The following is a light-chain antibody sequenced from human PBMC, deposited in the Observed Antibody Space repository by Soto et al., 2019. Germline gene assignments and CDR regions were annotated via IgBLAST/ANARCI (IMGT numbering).Light chain of an antibody. CDR2: GAS. CDR3: QQYGRSPRT. CDR1: QSVSSSY. J-gene: IGKJ1*01. Sequence: EIVLTQSPGTLSLSPGERATLSCRASQSVSSSYLAWYQQKPGQPPRLLIYGASSRATGIPDRFSGSGSETDFTLTISRLEPEDFAVYYCQQYGRSPRTFGQGTKVEIK. V-gene: IGKV3-20*01.